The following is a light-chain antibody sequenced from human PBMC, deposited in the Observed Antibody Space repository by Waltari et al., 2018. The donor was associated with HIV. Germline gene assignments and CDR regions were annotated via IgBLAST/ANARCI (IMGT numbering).Light chain of an antibody. J-gene: IGKJ1*01. CDR2: GAS. Sequence: EIVMTQSPATLSVSPGERATVSCRASQSVSSNLAWYQQKPGHAPRLLIYGASTRATGIPARFSGSGSGTEFTLTISSLQSEDFAVYYCQQYNNWPPRTFGQGTKVEIK. V-gene: IGKV3-15*01. CDR3: QQYNNWPPRT. CDR1: QSVSSN.